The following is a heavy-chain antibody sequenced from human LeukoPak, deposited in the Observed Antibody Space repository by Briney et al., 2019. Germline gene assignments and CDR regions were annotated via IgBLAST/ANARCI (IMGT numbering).Heavy chain of an antibody. D-gene: IGHD6-13*01. J-gene: IGHJ4*02. CDR2: IIPIFCTA. CDR3: ARGAAAGTLDY. V-gene: IGHV1-69*05. Sequence: SSVKVSCKASGGTFSSYAISGVRQAPGQGLEWMGGIIPIFCTANYAQKFQGRVTITTDESTSTPYTELTSLRSEDTAVYYCARGAAAGTLDYWGQGPLVTVSS. CDR1: GGTFSSYA.